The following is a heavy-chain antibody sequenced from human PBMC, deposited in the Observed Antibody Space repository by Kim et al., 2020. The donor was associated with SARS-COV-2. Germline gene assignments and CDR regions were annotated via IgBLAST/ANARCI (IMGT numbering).Heavy chain of an antibody. CDR3: ARDRGWLRPSDY. Sequence: GGSLRLSCAASGFSFSGYWMSWVRQAPGKGLEWLATIRQDGNEESYVDSVKGRFTISRDNAKNSVFLQMDSLRADDSGVYYCARDRGWLRPSDYWVQGILVIVSS. CDR1: GFSFSGYW. CDR2: IRQDGNEE. J-gene: IGHJ4*02. D-gene: IGHD5-12*01. V-gene: IGHV3-7*03.